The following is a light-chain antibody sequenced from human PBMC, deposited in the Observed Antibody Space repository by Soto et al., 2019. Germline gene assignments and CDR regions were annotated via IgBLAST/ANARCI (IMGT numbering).Light chain of an antibody. CDR3: LQRSSYPLT. J-gene: IGKJ4*01. CDR1: QTIYSN. CDR2: RAS. V-gene: IGKV3-15*01. Sequence: IMMTQSPATLSVSLGERATLSCRAGQTIYSNVAWYQQRPGQAPRLLIYRASTRATGVPARFSGSGSETEFTLTISSLQPEDFATYYCLQRSSYPLTFGGGTKVDIK.